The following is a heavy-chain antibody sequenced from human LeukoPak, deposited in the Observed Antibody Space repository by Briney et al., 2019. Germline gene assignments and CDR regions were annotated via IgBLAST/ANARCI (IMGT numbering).Heavy chain of an antibody. CDR3: ANSPGGSTGWFPDS. Sequence: PGGSLRLSCAASGFTFSNSGMHWVRQAPGKGLEWVAFIRYDGSNKYYADSVKGRFTISRYNSKNTLYLQMNSLRAEDTAAYYCANSPGGSTGWFPDSWGQGTLVTVSS. J-gene: IGHJ4*02. D-gene: IGHD6-19*01. V-gene: IGHV3-30*02. CDR1: GFTFSNSG. CDR2: IRYDGSNK.